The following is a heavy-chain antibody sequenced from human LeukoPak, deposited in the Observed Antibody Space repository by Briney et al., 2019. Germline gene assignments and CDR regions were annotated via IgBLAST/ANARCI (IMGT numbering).Heavy chain of an antibody. CDR1: GLTFSGYW. Sequence: HPGGSLRLSCAASGLTFSGYWMHWVRQAPGKGLVWVSRINSDGSSTTYADSVKGRFTISRDNAKNTLYLQMNSLRAEDTAVYYCARDPVYYDSRGYYSGGWYFDYWGQGTLVTVSS. CDR3: ARDPVYYDSRGYYSGGWYFDY. D-gene: IGHD3-22*01. V-gene: IGHV3-74*03. CDR2: INSDGSST. J-gene: IGHJ4*02.